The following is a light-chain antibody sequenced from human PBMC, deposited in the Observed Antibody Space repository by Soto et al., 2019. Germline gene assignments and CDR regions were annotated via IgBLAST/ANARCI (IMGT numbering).Light chain of an antibody. J-gene: IGLJ3*02. CDR2: VNSDGSH. CDR3: QTWGAGIRV. CDR1: SGHSHYA. Sequence: QAVVTQPPSASASLGASVKLTCTLTSGHSHYAIAWHQQQPEKGPRYLMKVNSDGSHNKGDGIPDRFSGSSSGAERYLTISSLQSEDEADYYCQTWGAGIRVFGGGTKLTVL. V-gene: IGLV4-69*01.